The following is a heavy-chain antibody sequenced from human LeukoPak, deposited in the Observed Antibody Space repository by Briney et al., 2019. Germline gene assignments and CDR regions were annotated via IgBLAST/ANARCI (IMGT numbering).Heavy chain of an antibody. CDR1: GFTFSSYW. CDR3: ARVVDGWGANWYFDI. CDR2: IKEDGSKK. V-gene: IGHV3-7*03. D-gene: IGHD1-26*01. Sequence: GGSLRLSSAASGFTFSSYWMTWVRQAPGKGLEGVANIKEDGSKKYFMNSVKGRFSISRDNADRSLYLQMNNLRVDDTAVYYCARVVDGWGANWYFDIWGRGTLVTVSS. J-gene: IGHJ2*01.